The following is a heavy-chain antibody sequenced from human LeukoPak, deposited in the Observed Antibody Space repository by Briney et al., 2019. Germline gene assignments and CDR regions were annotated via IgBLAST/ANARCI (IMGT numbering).Heavy chain of an antibody. CDR2: IYYSGST. Sequence: LRLSCAASGFTFSSYAMSWIRQHPGKGLEWIGYIYYSGSTYYNPSLKSRVTISVDTSKNQFSLKLSSVTAADTAVYYCARDTPRDSSGYYGAFDIWGQGTMVTVSS. D-gene: IGHD3-22*01. J-gene: IGHJ3*02. V-gene: IGHV4-31*02. CDR1: GFTFSSYA. CDR3: ARDTPRDSSGYYGAFDI.